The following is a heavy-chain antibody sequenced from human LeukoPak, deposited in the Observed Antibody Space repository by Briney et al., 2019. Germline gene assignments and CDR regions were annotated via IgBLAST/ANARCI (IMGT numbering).Heavy chain of an antibody. CDR2: INPNSGGT. CDR1: GYTFTGYY. CDR3: ARGAHRGYSYGYEGYFDY. D-gene: IGHD5-18*01. V-gene: IGHV1-2*02. Sequence: GASVKVSCKASGYTFTGYYMHWVRQAPGQGLEWMGWINPNSGGTNYAQKFQGRVTMTRDTSISTAYMELSSLRSEDTAVYYCARGAHRGYSYGYEGYFDYWGQGTLVTVSS. J-gene: IGHJ4*02.